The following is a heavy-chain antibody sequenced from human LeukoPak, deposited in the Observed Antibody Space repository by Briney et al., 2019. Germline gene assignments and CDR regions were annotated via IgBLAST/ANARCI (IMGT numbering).Heavy chain of an antibody. CDR3: AKPATISPRDY. D-gene: IGHD4-17*01. CDR1: GFTFSSYA. J-gene: IGHJ4*02. CDR2: ISGDGDHT. Sequence: PGGSLRLSCAASGFTFSSYAMSWLRQAPGKGLEWVSGISGDGDHTYYVDSVKGRFTISRDNSKNTLSLQMSGLRAEDTAIYYCAKPATISPRDYWGQGTLVSGSS. V-gene: IGHV3-23*01.